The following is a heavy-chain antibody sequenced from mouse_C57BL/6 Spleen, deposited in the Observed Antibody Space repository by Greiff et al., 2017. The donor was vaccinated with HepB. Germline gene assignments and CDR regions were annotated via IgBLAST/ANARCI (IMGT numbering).Heavy chain of an antibody. CDR3: ARWLETY. D-gene: IGHD2-2*01. CDR2: IYPRSGNT. J-gene: IGHJ3*01. CDR1: GYTFTSYG. Sequence: VQLKESGAELARPGASVKLSCKASGYTFTSYGISWVKQRTGQGLEWIGEIYPRSGNTYYNEKFKGKATLTADKSSSTAYMELRSLTSEDSAVYFCARWLETYWGQGALVTVSA. V-gene: IGHV1-81*01.